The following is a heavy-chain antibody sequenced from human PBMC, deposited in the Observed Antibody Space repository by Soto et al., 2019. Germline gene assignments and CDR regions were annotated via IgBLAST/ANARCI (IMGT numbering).Heavy chain of an antibody. Sequence: GESLKISCAASGFTFSSYWMSWVRQAPGKGLEWVANIKQDGSEKYYVDSVKGRFTISRDNAKNSLYLQMNSLRAEDTAVYYCAREGFTIFGVVIDAFDIWGQGTMVTVSS. D-gene: IGHD3-3*01. CDR3: AREGFTIFGVVIDAFDI. J-gene: IGHJ3*02. CDR1: GFTFSSYW. CDR2: IKQDGSEK. V-gene: IGHV3-7*01.